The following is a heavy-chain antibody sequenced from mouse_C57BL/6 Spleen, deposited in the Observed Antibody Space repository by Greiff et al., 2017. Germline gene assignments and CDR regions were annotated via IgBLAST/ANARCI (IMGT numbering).Heavy chain of an antibody. Sequence: QVQLQQSGAELVKPGASVKISCKASGYAFSSYWMNWVKQRPGKGLEWIGQIYPGDGDTTYNGKFKGKATLTADKSSSTAYMQLSSLTSEDSAVYFCARSAIYYYGSSPSYSAMDYWGQGNSGTVSS. J-gene: IGHJ4*01. D-gene: IGHD1-1*01. CDR1: GYAFSSYW. CDR3: ARSAIYYYGSSPSYSAMDY. CDR2: IYPGDGDT. V-gene: IGHV1-80*01.